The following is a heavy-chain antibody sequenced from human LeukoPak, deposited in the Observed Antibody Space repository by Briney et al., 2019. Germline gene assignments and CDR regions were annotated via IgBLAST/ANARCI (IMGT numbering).Heavy chain of an antibody. D-gene: IGHD3-22*01. CDR1: GGSFSGYY. CDR3: ARGGWAYYYDSSGYYYGD. J-gene: IGHJ4*02. V-gene: IGHV4-34*01. CDR2: INHSGST. Sequence: PSETLSLTCAVYGGSFSGYYWRWIRQPPGKGLEWIGEINHSGSTNYNPSLKSRVTISVDTSKNQFSLKLSSVTAADTAVYYCARGGWAYYYDSSGYYYGDWGQGTLVTVSS.